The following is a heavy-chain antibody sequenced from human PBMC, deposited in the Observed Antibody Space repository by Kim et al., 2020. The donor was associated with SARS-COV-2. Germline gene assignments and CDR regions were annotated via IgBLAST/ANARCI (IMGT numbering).Heavy chain of an antibody. Sequence: GGSLRLSCAASGFTFTSYWMSWVRQAPGKGLEWVANINQDGSEKYYVDSVKGRFTISRDNAENSLYLHMNSLRAEDTAVYYCAKDPRYSSGGGRGHGTLV. CDR2: INQDGSEK. J-gene: IGHJ4*01. D-gene: IGHD6-19*01. CDR1: GFTFTSYW. V-gene: IGHV3-7*01. CDR3: AKDPRYSSGGG.